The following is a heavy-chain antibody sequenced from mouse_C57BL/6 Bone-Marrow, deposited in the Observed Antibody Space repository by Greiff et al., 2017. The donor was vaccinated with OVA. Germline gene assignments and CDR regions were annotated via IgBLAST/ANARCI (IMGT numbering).Heavy chain of an antibody. CDR2: IDPSDSYA. V-gene: IGHV1-69*01. CDR3: ARNDYDVTPYWTFDV. J-gene: IGHJ1*03. CDR1: GYTFTSYW. Sequence: VQLQQPGAELVMPGASVKLSCKASGYTFTSYWMHWVKQRPGQGLEWIGEIDPSDSYANYNQKFKGKSTLTVDKSSSTAYMQLSSRTSEDAAVYYCARNDYDVTPYWTFDVWGTGTTVTVSS. D-gene: IGHD2-4*01.